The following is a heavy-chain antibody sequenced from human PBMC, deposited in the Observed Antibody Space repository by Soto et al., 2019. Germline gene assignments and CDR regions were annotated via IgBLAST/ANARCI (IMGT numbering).Heavy chain of an antibody. D-gene: IGHD6-19*01. CDR2: IYYSGST. Sequence: QVQLQESGPGLVKPSETLSLTCTVSGGSVSSNSYYWSWIRQSPGKGLEWLGYIYYSGSTSYNPSLKSRVTISVDTSKNQFSLNLYSVTAADTAVYYCARQWLPNTYDYYGIDVWGQGTTVTVSS. CDR1: GGSVSSNSYY. J-gene: IGHJ6*02. V-gene: IGHV4-61*01. CDR3: ARQWLPNTYDYYGIDV.